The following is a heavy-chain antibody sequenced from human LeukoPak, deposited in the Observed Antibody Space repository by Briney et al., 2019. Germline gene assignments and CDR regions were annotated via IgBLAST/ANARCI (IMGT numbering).Heavy chain of an antibody. CDR2: IYYSGST. Sequence: SETLSLTCTVSGGSISSSSHYWGWIRQPPGKGLEWIGYIYYSGSTNYNPSLKSRVTISVDTSKNQFSLKLSSVTAADTAVYYCARETMVRGVIGQSYYYYGMDVWGQGTTVTVSS. CDR3: ARETMVRGVIGQSYYYYGMDV. CDR1: GGSISSSSHY. D-gene: IGHD3-10*01. J-gene: IGHJ6*02. V-gene: IGHV4-61*01.